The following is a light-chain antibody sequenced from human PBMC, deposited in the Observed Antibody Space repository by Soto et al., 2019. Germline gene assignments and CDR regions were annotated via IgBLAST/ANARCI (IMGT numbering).Light chain of an antibody. CDR1: QTVLYSSNNKTP. CDR2: WAS. Sequence: DIVMTQSPDSLTVSLGERATINCKSSQTVLYSSNNKTPLVWYQHKPGQPPKLLLYWASNREFGVPDRFSGSGSATDFTLTISSLQAEDVAVYYCQQYYTTPRTFGQGTKVEIK. CDR3: QQYYTTPRT. J-gene: IGKJ1*01. V-gene: IGKV4-1*01.